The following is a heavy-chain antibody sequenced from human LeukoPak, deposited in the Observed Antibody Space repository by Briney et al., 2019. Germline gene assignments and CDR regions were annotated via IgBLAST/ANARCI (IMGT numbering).Heavy chain of an antibody. D-gene: IGHD6-13*01. CDR2: IYYSGST. V-gene: IGHV4-59*01. CDR1: GGSISNYY. J-gene: IGHJ5*02. CDR3: AAAAEHNWFDP. Sequence: SETLSLTCTVSGGSISNYYWSWIRQPPGKGLEWIGYIYYSGSTNYNPSLKSRVTISVDTSKNQFSLKLSSVTAADTAVYYCAAAAEHNWFDPWGQGTLVTVSS.